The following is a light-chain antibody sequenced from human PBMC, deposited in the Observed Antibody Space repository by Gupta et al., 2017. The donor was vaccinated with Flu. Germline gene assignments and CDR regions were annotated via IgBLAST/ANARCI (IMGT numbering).Light chain of an antibody. CDR1: SCDIGGHNY. J-gene: IGLJ3*02. Sequence: TSCDIGGHNYVSWYQQTPGKAPNLMIYEVSYRPPGVSNRFSGSKSDNTASLTISGLQAEDEADYYCSSYTSDRTKVFGGGTKPTVL. CDR2: EVS. CDR3: SSYTSDRTKV. V-gene: IGLV2-14*01.